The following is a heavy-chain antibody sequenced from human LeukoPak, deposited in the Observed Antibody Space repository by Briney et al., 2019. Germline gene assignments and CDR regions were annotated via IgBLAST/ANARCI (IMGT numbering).Heavy chain of an antibody. Sequence: GGSLRLSCAASGFTFSSYEMNWVRQAPGKGLEWVSYIGDSGSPIYYADSVKGRFTISRDNAKNSLYLQMNSLRADDTAVYYCARGWFDYWGQGTLVTVSS. CDR3: ARGWFDY. V-gene: IGHV3-48*03. J-gene: IGHJ4*02. D-gene: IGHD6-19*01. CDR2: IGDSGSPI. CDR1: GFTFSSYE.